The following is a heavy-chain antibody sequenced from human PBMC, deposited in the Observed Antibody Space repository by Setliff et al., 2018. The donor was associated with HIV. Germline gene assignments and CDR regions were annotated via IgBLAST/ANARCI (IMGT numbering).Heavy chain of an antibody. D-gene: IGHD3-10*01. V-gene: IGHV4-34*01. CDR1: GGSLTGYF. CDR3: ARRITMVRGFDY. J-gene: IGHJ4*02. CDR2: VNSDGGA. Sequence: SETLSLTCAVYGGSLTGYFWTWIRQSPGKGLEWVGQVNSDGGAHYNPSLKSRISISVDTSKNQFSLKLSSVTAADTAVYYCARRITMVRGFDYWGQGHVVTVSS.